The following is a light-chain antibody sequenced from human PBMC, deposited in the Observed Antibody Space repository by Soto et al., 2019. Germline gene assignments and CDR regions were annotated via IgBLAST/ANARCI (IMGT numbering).Light chain of an antibody. CDR3: QQSYSTPRD. CDR1: QSISNS. CDR2: AAS. V-gene: IGKV1-39*01. J-gene: IGKJ5*01. Sequence: QLTQSPSSLSASVGDRVTITCRASQSISNSLNWYQQKPGRAPKLLIYAASSLQSGVPSRFSGSGSGTDFILTISSLQPEDFATYYCQQSYSTPRDFGQGTRLEIK.